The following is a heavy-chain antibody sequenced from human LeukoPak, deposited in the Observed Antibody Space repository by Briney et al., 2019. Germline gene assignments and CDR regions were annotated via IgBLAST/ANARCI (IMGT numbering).Heavy chain of an antibody. D-gene: IGHD3-22*01. V-gene: IGHV3-30-3*01. J-gene: IGHJ4*02. CDR3: ARSYDSSGYYFLIIGY. CDR1: GFTFSSYA. CDR2: ISYDGSNK. Sequence: GRSLRLSCAASGFTFSSYAMHWVRQAPGKGLEWVAVISYDGSNKYYADSVKGRFTISRDNSKNTLYLQMNSLRAEDTAVYYCARSYDSSGYYFLIIGYWGQGTLVTVSS.